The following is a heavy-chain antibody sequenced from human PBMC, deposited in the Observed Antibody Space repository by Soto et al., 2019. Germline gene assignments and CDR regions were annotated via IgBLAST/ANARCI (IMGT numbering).Heavy chain of an antibody. J-gene: IGHJ4*02. V-gene: IGHV1-69*13. CDR3: ARGLSYYDSSGSTGQGY. CDR1: GGTFSSYA. D-gene: IGHD3-22*01. CDR2: IIPIFGTA. Sequence: ASVKVSCKASGGTFSSYAISWVRQAPGQGLEWMGGIIPIFGTANYAQKFQGRVTITADESTSTAYMELSSLRSEDTAVYYCARGLSYYDSSGSTGQGYWGQGTLVTVSS.